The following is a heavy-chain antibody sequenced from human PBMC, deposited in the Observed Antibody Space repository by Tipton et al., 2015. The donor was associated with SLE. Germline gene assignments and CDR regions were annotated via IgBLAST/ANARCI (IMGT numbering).Heavy chain of an antibody. CDR1: GYTFTSYD. Sequence: QLVQSGPEVKKPGASVKDSCKASGYTFTSYDINWVRQATGQGLEWMGWMNPNSGNTGYAQKFQGRVTMTRNTSISTAYMELSSLRSEDTTVYYCARGRWELSGMDVWGQGTTVTVSS. J-gene: IGHJ6*02. D-gene: IGHD1-26*01. V-gene: IGHV1-8*01. CDR2: MNPNSGNT. CDR3: ARGRWELSGMDV.